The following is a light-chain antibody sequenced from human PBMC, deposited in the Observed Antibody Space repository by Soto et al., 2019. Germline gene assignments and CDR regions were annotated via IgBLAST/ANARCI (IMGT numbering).Light chain of an antibody. CDR3: SSYTSSSDVV. V-gene: IGLV2-14*01. CDR1: SSDVGGYNY. J-gene: IGLJ2*01. Sequence: QSALTQPDSVSGSPGQSITISCTGTSSDVGGYNYVSWYQQHPGNAPKIMIYDVSNRPSGVSNPFSGSKSGNTASLTISGLQAEDEADYYCSSYTSSSDVVFGGGTKLTVL. CDR2: DVS.